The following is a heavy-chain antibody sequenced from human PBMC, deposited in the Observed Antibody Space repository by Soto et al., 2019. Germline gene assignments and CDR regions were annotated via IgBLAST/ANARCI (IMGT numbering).Heavy chain of an antibody. V-gene: IGHV3-21*01. CDR2: ISSHSSYI. D-gene: IGHD2-15*01. J-gene: IGHJ5*01. CDR1: GFTFRSYS. Sequence: GSLSLSCASSGFTFRSYSMNLVRQAPGKRLEWVSSISSHSSYIYYADSVKGRFTISGDNAKNSLYLQMNTLRAEDTAVYYCARHVEDADIGYWFDSWGQGTLVTVSS. CDR3: ARHVEDADIGYWFDS.